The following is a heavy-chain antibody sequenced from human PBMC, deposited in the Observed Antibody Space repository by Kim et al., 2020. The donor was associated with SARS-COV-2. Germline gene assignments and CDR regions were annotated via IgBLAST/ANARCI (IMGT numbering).Heavy chain of an antibody. Sequence: GRFTISRDNSKSTLYLQMNTLRVEDTAVYYCARGNYHESLSLSVYYNGMDVWGQGTTVTVSS. D-gene: IGHD3-22*01. J-gene: IGHJ6*02. CDR3: ARGNYHESLSLSVYYNGMDV. V-gene: IGHV3-30*01.